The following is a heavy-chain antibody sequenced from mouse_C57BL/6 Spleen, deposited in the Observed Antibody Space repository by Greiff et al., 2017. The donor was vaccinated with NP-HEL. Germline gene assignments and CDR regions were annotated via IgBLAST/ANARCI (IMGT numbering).Heavy chain of an antibody. D-gene: IGHD1-1*01. CDR1: GYTFTSYW. V-gene: IGHV1-50*01. J-gene: IGHJ1*03. CDR3: ARSRIYYGSSYGYFDV. Sequence: QVQLQQPGAELVKPGASVKLSCKASGYTFTSYWMQWVKQRPGQGLEWIGEIDPSDSYTNYNQKFKGKATLTVDTSSSTAYMQLSSLTSEDSAVYYCARSRIYYGSSYGYFDVWGTGTTVTVSS. CDR2: IDPSDSYT.